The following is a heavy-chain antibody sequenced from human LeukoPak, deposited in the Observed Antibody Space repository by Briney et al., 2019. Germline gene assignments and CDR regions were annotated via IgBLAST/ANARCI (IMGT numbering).Heavy chain of an antibody. J-gene: IGHJ4*02. Sequence: GRSLRLSCTASGFTFSSYAMHWVRQAPGKGLEWVAVISYDGSNKYYADSVKGRFTISRDNSKNTLYLQMNSLRAEDTAVYYCARGGTYSYPGYYFDYWGQGTLVTVSS. CDR3: ARGGTYSYPGYYFDY. D-gene: IGHD5-18*01. CDR1: GFTFSSYA. V-gene: IGHV3-30-3*01. CDR2: ISYDGSNK.